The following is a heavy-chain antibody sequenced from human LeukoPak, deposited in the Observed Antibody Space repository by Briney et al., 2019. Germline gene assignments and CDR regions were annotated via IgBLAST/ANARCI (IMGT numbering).Heavy chain of an antibody. CDR1: GFTFSSYG. D-gene: IGHD4-17*01. CDR2: ISYDGSNK. J-gene: IGHJ4*02. V-gene: IGHV3-30*03. Sequence: PGRSVRLSCAASGFTFSSYGMHWVRQAPGKGLEWVAVISYDGSNKYYADSVKGRFTISRDNSKNTLYLQMNSLRAEDTAVYYCAREFFHDYGDYVRRGGYYFDYWGQGTLVTVSS. CDR3: AREFFHDYGDYVRRGGYYFDY.